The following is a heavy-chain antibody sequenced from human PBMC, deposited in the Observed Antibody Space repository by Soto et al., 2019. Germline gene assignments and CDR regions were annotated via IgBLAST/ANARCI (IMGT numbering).Heavy chain of an antibody. D-gene: IGHD3-22*01. CDR2: INAGNGNT. V-gene: IGHV1-3*01. Sequence: ASVKVSCKASGYTFTSYAMHWVRQAPGQRLEWMGWINAGNGNTKYSQKFQGRVTITRDTSASTAYMELSSLRSEDTAVYYCARSGMSNYYDSSGYFGYWGQGTLVTVSS. CDR1: GYTFTSYA. CDR3: ARSGMSNYYDSSGYFGY. J-gene: IGHJ4*02.